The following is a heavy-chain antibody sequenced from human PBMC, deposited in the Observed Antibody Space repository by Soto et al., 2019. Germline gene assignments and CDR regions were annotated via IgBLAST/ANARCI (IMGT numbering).Heavy chain of an antibody. CDR1: GFTFSSYW. CDR2: IKQDGSAK. Sequence: GGSLRLSCAASGFTFSSYWMSWVRQAPGKGLEWVANIKQDGSAKYYVDSVRGRFTISRDNAKNSLFLQMNSLRVEDTAVYYCARDPYSSSWHDDFWGQGTLVTVSS. CDR3: ARDPYSSSWHDDF. V-gene: IGHV3-7*01. J-gene: IGHJ4*02. D-gene: IGHD6-13*01.